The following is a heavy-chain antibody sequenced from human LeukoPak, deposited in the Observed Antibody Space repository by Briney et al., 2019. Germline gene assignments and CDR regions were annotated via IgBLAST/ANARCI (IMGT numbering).Heavy chain of an antibody. V-gene: IGHV4-59*01. D-gene: IGHD6-19*01. CDR3: ASSTQDSSGWYRNEYYHH. CDR2: IYKSGST. Sequence: SETLSLTCTVAGGSIRTYYWSWIRHPQGKGRGWVGYIYKSGSTKYNTSFKRRISISVDTAQNQFSLNLSSVTAADTAVYYCASSTQDSSGWYRNEYYHHWGQGTLVTVSS. J-gene: IGHJ1*01. CDR1: GGSIRTYY.